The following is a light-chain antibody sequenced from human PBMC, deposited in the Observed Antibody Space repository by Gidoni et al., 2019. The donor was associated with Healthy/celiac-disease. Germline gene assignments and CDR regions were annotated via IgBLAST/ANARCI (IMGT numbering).Light chain of an antibody. CDR2: EVS. V-gene: IGLV2-8*01. CDR1: SSDVGGYNY. J-gene: IGLJ1*01. Sequence: QSALTHPPSASGSPGQPVTISGTGYSSDVGGYNYASWYQQHPGKAPTLMIYEVSKRPSGVPERFSGSKSGNTASLTVSGPQAEDEADYYCSAYAGSNNFVFGTGTKVTVL. CDR3: SAYAGSNNFV.